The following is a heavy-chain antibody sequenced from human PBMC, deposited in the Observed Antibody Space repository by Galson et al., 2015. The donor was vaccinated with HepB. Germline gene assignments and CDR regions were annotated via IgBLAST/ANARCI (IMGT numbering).Heavy chain of an antibody. CDR2: ISSSSDSM. Sequence: SLRLSCAASGFTFSTYSMRWVRQAPGRGLEWVSSISSSSDSMYYADSVKGRFTISRDNAKNSLYLQMNGLRAEDTALYFCANLFSWGPTNYWGQGTLVTVSS. V-gene: IGHV3-21*01. D-gene: IGHD1-26*01. J-gene: IGHJ4*02. CDR3: ANLFSWGPTNY. CDR1: GFTFSTYS.